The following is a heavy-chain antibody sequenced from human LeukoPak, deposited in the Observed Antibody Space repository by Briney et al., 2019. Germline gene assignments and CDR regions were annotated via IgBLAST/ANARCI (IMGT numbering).Heavy chain of an antibody. J-gene: IGHJ5*02. CDR1: GYTFTSYY. Sequence: ASVKVSCKASGYTFTSYYMHWVRQAPGQGLEWMGIINLSGGSTSYAQKFQGGVTMPRDASKSTVYMELSSLRSEDTAVYYCARDAGLRFLEWYRDRGDWFDPWGQGTLVTVSS. CDR3: ARDAGLRFLEWYRDRGDWFDP. CDR2: INLSGGST. V-gene: IGHV1-46*01. D-gene: IGHD3-3*01.